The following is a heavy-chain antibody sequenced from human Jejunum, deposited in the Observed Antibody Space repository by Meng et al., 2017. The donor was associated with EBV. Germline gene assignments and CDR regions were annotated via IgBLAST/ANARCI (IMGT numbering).Heavy chain of an antibody. CDR3: VRDGDNWNFDY. CDR1: GFTFSSYW. D-gene: IGHD1-20*01. Sequence: QLGESGGGLVQPGGSLRLSCAASGFTFSSYWMHWVRQAPGKGLLWVSRINGDGSGSNYADSVKGRFTISRDNAKNTLSLQMNSLRAEDTAVYYCVRDGDNWNFDYWGQGTLVTVSS. J-gene: IGHJ4*02. CDR2: INGDGSGS. V-gene: IGHV3-74*01.